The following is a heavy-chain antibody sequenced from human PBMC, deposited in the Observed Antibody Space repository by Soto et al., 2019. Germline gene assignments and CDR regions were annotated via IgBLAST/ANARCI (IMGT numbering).Heavy chain of an antibody. D-gene: IGHD6-6*01. Sequence: SVKVSCKASGGTFSSYAISWVRQAPGQGLEWMGGIIPIFGTANYAQKFQGRVTITADKSTSTAYMELSSLRSEDTAVYYCASFIAARPMAYFDYWGQGTLVTVSS. CDR2: IIPIFGTA. CDR3: ASFIAARPMAYFDY. CDR1: GGTFSSYA. J-gene: IGHJ4*02. V-gene: IGHV1-69*06.